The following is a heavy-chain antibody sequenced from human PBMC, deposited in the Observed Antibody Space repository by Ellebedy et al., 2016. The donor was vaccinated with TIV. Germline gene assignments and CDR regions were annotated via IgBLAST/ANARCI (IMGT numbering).Heavy chain of an antibody. V-gene: IGHV1-8*01. J-gene: IGHJ4*02. Sequence: AASVKVFCKASGSTFTSYDIHWVRQATGQGLEWMGWMNPNSGNTGYAQKFQGRVNMTRNTSISTAYMELSSLRSEDTAVYYCARELTGYSYGSDSWGQGTLVTVSS. D-gene: IGHD5-18*01. CDR2: MNPNSGNT. CDR1: GSTFTSYD. CDR3: ARELTGYSYGSDS.